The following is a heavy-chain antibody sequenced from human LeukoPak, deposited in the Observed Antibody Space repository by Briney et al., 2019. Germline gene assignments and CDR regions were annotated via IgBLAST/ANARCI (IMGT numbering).Heavy chain of an antibody. CDR3: ARETSQKGAHYMDV. CDR1: GGSISSYY. J-gene: IGHJ6*03. D-gene: IGHD3-16*01. Sequence: PSETLSLTCTVSGGSISSYYWSWIRQPPGKGLEWIGYIFYTGSTNYNPSLKSRVTISVDTSKNQFSLKLSSVTAADTAVYYCARETSQKGAHYMDVWGKGTTVTISS. CDR2: IFYTGST. V-gene: IGHV4-59*01.